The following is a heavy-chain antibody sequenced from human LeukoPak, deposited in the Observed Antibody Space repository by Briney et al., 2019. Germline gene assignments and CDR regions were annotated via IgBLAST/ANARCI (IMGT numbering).Heavy chain of an antibody. CDR3: ARVFVAAGKDWNWYFDL. CDR2: IYYSGST. CDR1: GGSISSGGYY. V-gene: IGHV4-31*03. Sequence: PSQTLSLTCTVSGGSISSGGYYWSWIRQHPGKGLEWIGYIYYSGSTYYNPSLKSRVTISVDTSKNQFSLKLSSVTAADTAVYYYARVFVAAGKDWNWYFDLWGRGTPVTVSS. D-gene: IGHD6-13*01. J-gene: IGHJ2*01.